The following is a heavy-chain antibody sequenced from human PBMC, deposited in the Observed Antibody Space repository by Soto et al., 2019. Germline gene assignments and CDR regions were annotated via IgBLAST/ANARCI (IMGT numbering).Heavy chain of an antibody. CDR3: AKNGYPYSSPDI. J-gene: IGHJ4*02. Sequence: GGSLRLSCAASGFTFSNYGMHWVRQAPGKGLEWVALISSDGSNKYYADSVKGRFTISRDNSKNTLYLQMNSLRAEDTAVYYCAKNGYPYSSPDIWGQGNLVTVSS. D-gene: IGHD5-18*01. CDR2: ISSDGSNK. V-gene: IGHV3-30*18. CDR1: GFTFSNYG.